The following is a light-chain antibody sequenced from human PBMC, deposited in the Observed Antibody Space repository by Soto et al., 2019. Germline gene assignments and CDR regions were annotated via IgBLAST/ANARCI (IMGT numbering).Light chain of an antibody. J-gene: IGKJ5*01. CDR3: QHYYGTSPIT. CDR1: QSVSSR. V-gene: IGKV3-20*01. CDR2: GAS. Sequence: VLTQSPGTLSLSPGERATLSRRASQSVSSRLAWYQHKSGQAPRLLISGASSRATGIPDRFSGSGSGTDFTLTISRLEPEDFALYYCQHYYGTSPITFGQGTRLEIK.